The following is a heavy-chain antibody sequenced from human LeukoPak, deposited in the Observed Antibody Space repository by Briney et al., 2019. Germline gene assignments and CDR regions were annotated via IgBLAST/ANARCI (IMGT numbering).Heavy chain of an antibody. D-gene: IGHD3-22*01. CDR3: ASAEVTDYASSGYHQPFDY. CDR1: GFTFSSYW. Sequence: GGSLRLSCAASGFTFSSYWMSWVRQAPGKGLEWVANIKQDGSEEYYVDSVKGRFTISRDNAKNSLYLQMNSLRAEDTAVYYCASAEVTDYASSGYHQPFDYWGQGTLVTVSS. CDR2: IKQDGSEE. J-gene: IGHJ4*02. V-gene: IGHV3-7*01.